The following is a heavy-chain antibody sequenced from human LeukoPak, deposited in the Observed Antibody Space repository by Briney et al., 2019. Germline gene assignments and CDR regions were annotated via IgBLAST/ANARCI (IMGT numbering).Heavy chain of an antibody. V-gene: IGHV4-59*01. CDR3: ARERWESESVAGISGDYYYYGMDV. D-gene: IGHD6-19*01. CDR2: IYYSGST. J-gene: IGHJ6*02. CDR1: GGSISSYY. Sequence: SETLSLTCTVSGGSISSYYWIWIRQPPGKGLEWIGYIYYSGSTNYNPSLKSRVTISIDTSKNQFSLKLSSVTAAETGVYYCARERWESESVAGISGDYYYYGMDVWGQGTTVTVSS.